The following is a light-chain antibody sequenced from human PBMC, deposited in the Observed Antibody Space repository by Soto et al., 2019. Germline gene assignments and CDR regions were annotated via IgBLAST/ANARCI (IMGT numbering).Light chain of an antibody. CDR2: NNI. J-gene: IGLJ2*01. Sequence: QSVLTQPPSVSGAPGQRVTISCTGSSSNIGAGYDVHWYQQLPGTAPKLLIYNNINRPSGVPDRFSGSKSGTSASLAITGLQAEEEADYYCQSYDTMLSGPGVFGGGTKLTVL. CDR1: SSNIGAGYD. V-gene: IGLV1-40*01. CDR3: QSYDTMLSGPGV.